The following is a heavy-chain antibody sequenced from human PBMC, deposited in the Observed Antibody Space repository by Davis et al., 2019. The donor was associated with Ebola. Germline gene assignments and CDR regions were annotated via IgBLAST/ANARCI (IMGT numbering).Heavy chain of an antibody. D-gene: IGHD3-16*01. CDR2: ISSSSNYI. CDR1: GFTFSSNS. Sequence: GESLKISCAASGFTFSSNSMNWVRQAPGKGLEWVSFISSSSNYIYYADSVKGRFTVSRDNAKNSLYLQMNSLRAEDTAVYYCARHYVYDYYMGLDVWGQGTTVTVSS. V-gene: IGHV3-21*01. J-gene: IGHJ6*02. CDR3: ARHYVYDYYMGLDV.